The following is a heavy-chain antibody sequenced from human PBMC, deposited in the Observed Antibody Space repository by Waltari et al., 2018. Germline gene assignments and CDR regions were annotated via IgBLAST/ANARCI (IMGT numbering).Heavy chain of an antibody. Sequence: EVQLVESGGGLAQPGESLRLTCAASGFTFSDYWMSWVRQAPGKGLEWVANIKQDGNEKYFVDSVKGRFTVSRVNAKNSLFLQMNSLRVEDTAVYYCGRGGVAVAGPDDYWGQGTLVTVSS. CDR2: IKQDGNEK. J-gene: IGHJ4*02. CDR1: GFTFSDYW. CDR3: GRGGVAVAGPDDY. V-gene: IGHV3-7*04. D-gene: IGHD6-19*01.